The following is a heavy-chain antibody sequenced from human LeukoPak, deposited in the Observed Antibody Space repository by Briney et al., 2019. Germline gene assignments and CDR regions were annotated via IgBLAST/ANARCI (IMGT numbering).Heavy chain of an antibody. Sequence: PGGSLRLSCAASGFTFSSYAMSWIRQAPGKGLEWVSAISGSGGSTYYADSVKGRFTISRDNSKNTLYLQMNSLRAEDTAVYYCAGEWTYYYDSSGSPDYWGQGTLVTVSS. J-gene: IGHJ4*02. CDR3: AGEWTYYYDSSGSPDY. CDR2: ISGSGGST. D-gene: IGHD3-22*01. V-gene: IGHV3-23*01. CDR1: GFTFSSYA.